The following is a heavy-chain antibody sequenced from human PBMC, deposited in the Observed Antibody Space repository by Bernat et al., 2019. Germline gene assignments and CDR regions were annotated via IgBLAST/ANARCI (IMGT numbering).Heavy chain of an antibody. V-gene: IGHV3-23*01. CDR1: GFTFSSYA. J-gene: IGHJ4*02. D-gene: IGHD3-22*01. CDR3: AKAIRYYYDSSGYSY. CDR2: ISGSGGST. Sequence: EVQLLESGGGLVQPGGSLRLSCAASGFTFSSYAMSWVRQAPGKGLEWVSAISGSGGSTYYADSVKGRFTISRDNSKNTLYLQMNRLRAEDTAVYYCAKAIRYYYDSSGYSYWGQGTLVTVSS.